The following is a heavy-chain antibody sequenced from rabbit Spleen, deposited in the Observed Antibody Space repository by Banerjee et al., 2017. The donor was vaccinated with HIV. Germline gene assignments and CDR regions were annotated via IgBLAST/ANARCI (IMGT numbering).Heavy chain of an antibody. CDR2: IYAGSSGSA. V-gene: IGHV1S40*01. CDR1: GFALSSYW. CDR3: ARNTDGTDINL. Sequence: QSLEESGGDLVKPGASLTLTCTASGFALSSYWMCWVRQAPGKGLEWIGCIYAGSSGSAYYASWAKGRFTISKTSSTTVTLQMTSLTAADTATYFCARNTDGTDINLWGPGTLVTVS. D-gene: IGHD5-1*01. J-gene: IGHJ4*01.